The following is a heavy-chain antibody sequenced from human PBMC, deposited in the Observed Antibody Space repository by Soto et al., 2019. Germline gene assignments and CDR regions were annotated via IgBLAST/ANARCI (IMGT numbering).Heavy chain of an antibody. Sequence: GGSLRLSCAASGFTFSSFVMSWVRQAPGKGLEWVSSINDRGDYTYYADSVKGQFTISRDNSKNTLYLRMNSLRTEDTAIYYCAGTMDAVYWGARTLVTVST. V-gene: IGHV3-23*01. CDR1: GFTFSSFV. D-gene: IGHD2-8*01. J-gene: IGHJ4*02. CDR3: AGTMDAVY. CDR2: INDRGDYT.